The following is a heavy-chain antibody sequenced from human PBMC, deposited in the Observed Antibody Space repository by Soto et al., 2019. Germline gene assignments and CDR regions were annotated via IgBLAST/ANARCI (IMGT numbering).Heavy chain of an antibody. D-gene: IGHD4-17*01. CDR3: ARALYGDYGIDY. V-gene: IGHV3-21*01. J-gene: IGHJ4*02. CDR2: ITTSRYI. Sequence: EVQLVESGGGLVKPGGSLRLSCAASGFTFSDFSMNWVRQTPGKGLAWVSSITTSRYINYADSVKGRVPVSRDNAKNSLYLQMNSLRVEDTAVYYCARALYGDYGIDYWGQGALVTVSS. CDR1: GFTFSDFS.